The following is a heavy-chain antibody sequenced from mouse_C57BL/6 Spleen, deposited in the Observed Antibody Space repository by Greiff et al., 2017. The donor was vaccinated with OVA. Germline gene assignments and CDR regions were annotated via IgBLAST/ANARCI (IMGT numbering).Heavy chain of an antibody. J-gene: IGHJ4*01. CDR1: GYTFTDYY. V-gene: IGHV1-26*01. Sequence: EVQLQQSGPELVKPGASVKISCKASGYTFTDYYMNWVKQSHGKSLEWIGDINPNNGGTSYNQQFKGKATLTVDKSSSTAYMELRSLTSEDSAVYYCARCDYYGSSSYYAMDYWGQGTSVTVSS. CDR3: ARCDYYGSSSYYAMDY. CDR2: INPNNGGT. D-gene: IGHD1-1*01.